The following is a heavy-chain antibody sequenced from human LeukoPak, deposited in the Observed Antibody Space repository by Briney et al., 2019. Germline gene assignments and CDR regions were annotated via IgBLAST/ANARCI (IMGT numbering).Heavy chain of an antibody. D-gene: IGHD1-26*01. J-gene: IGHJ4*02. CDR3: ARDRGANYGSVFDS. V-gene: IGHV4-61*02. CDR1: GGPISSGTYY. CDR2: IYNSGNT. Sequence: SETLSLTCTVSGGPISSGTYYWSWIRQPAGKGLEWIGRIYNSGNTDYNPSLKSRITISVDTSKNQFSLKLNSVTAADTAVYYCARDRGANYGSVFDSWGQGTLVTVSS.